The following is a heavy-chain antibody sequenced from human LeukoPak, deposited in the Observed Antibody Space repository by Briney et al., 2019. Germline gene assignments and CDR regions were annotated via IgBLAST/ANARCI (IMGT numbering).Heavy chain of an antibody. D-gene: IGHD2-21*01. V-gene: IGHV4-39*07. CDR1: GGSIRSSYYY. CDR3: ARDLPYSSWNWFDP. CDR2: IYDSGST. J-gene: IGHJ5*02. Sequence: SETLSLTCTVSGGSIRSSYYYWGWIRQPPGKGLEWIGSIYDSGSTYYNPSLKSRVTISVDKSKNQFSLKMSSVTAADTAVYYCARDLPYSSWNWFDPWGQGTLVTVSS.